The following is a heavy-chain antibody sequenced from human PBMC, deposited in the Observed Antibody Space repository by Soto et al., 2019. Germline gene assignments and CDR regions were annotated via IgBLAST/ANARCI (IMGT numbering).Heavy chain of an antibody. CDR2: INHSGST. J-gene: IGHJ6*02. V-gene: IGHV4-34*01. CDR1: GGSFSGYY. CDR3: ARGYDYYGSGSYYNGYYYYGMDV. Sequence: SETLSLTCAVYGGSFSGYYWSWIRQPPGKGLEWIGEINHSGSTNYNPSLKSRVTISVDTSKNQFSLKLSSVTAADTAVYYCARGYDYYGSGSYYNGYYYYGMDVWGQGTTVTVSS. D-gene: IGHD3-10*01.